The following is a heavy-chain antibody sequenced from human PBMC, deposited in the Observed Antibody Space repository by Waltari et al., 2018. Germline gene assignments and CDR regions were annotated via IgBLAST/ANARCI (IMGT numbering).Heavy chain of an antibody. CDR1: GFPFSNFG. CDR2: IWFDVSDK. D-gene: IGHD2-2*02. V-gene: IGHV3-30*02. J-gene: IGHJ4*02. CDR3: AKDAFGNTYLDF. Sequence: QVNLVESGGGVVQPGGSLRLSCPTSGFPFSNFGMHGVRQAPGKGLEWVALIWFDVSDKFYADSVRGRFTISRDNSARTLYLDMDSLRLDDTAMYYCAKDAFGNTYLDFWGQGTLVTVSS.